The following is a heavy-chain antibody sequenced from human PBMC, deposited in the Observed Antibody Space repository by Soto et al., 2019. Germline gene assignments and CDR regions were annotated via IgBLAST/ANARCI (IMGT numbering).Heavy chain of an antibody. D-gene: IGHD3-9*01. CDR2: IYQNGGT. CDR3: ARAWGSFLTGRADALDS. Sequence: PSETLSLTCAVSGGSISSSTWWSWVRQPPGKGLEWIGEIYQNGGTNYSPSLRSRVTLSVDKSKNQFSLRLNSVTAADTAVYYWARAWGSFLTGRADALDSLGQGKMGTV. CDR1: GGSISSSTW. V-gene: IGHV4-4*02. J-gene: IGHJ3*02.